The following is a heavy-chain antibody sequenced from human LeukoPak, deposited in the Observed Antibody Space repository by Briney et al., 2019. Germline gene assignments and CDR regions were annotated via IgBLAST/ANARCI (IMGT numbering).Heavy chain of an antibody. Sequence: SVKVSCKTSGGTFIYYAFCWVRQAPGQGLEWMGGIIPVFNEANYAQRFQGRVTITADKSTNTVYMELSTLRFEDTAIYYCARKKGGDIYNWNEPDNWFDPWGQGTLVTVSS. V-gene: IGHV1-69*06. J-gene: IGHJ5*02. CDR3: ARKKGGDIYNWNEPDNWFDP. D-gene: IGHD1-20*01. CDR1: GGTFIYYA. CDR2: IIPVFNEA.